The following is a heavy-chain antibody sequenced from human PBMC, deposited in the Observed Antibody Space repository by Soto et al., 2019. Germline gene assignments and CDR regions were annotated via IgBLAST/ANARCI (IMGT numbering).Heavy chain of an antibody. Sequence: GGSLRLSCAASGFTFSSYGLHWVRQAPGKGLDWVALISYDGSDKSYADSVRGRFTISRDNSKNTLYLQMNGLRAEDTAVYYCAKDYRSCSGGNCWGMNHWGQGTLVTVSS. D-gene: IGHD2-15*01. CDR1: GFTFSSYG. V-gene: IGHV3-30*18. J-gene: IGHJ4*02. CDR3: AKDYRSCSGGNCWGMNH. CDR2: ISYDGSDK.